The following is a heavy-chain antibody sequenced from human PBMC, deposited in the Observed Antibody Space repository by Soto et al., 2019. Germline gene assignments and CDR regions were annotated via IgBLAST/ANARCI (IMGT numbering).Heavy chain of an antibody. CDR1: GYTFTSYG. V-gene: IGHV1-18*01. CDR3: ARSWRTGTTPSGY. D-gene: IGHD1-7*01. J-gene: IGHJ4*02. CDR2: ISAYNGNP. Sequence: ASVKVSCKASGYTFTSYGISWVRQAPGQGLEWMGWISAYNGNPNYAQKLQGRVTMTTDTYTSRAYLALRSLRTDETAVYYCARSWRTGTTPSGYWGQGTLVTVS.